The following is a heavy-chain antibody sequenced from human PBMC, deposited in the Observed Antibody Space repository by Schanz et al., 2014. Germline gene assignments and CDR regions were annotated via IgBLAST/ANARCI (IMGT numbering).Heavy chain of an antibody. J-gene: IGHJ3*02. Sequence: VQLEQSGAEVKKPGSSVKVSCKASGGTFSSFGINWVRQARGQGLEWVGRFIPILDVGNYAQQFQGRVTFTADKSTSTAYMELSSLRYEDTALYYCARGTMPGTFDIWGQGTMXTVSS. CDR1: GGTFSSFG. D-gene: IGHD2-2*01. CDR3: ARGTMPGTFDI. V-gene: IGHV1-69*02. CDR2: FIPILDVG.